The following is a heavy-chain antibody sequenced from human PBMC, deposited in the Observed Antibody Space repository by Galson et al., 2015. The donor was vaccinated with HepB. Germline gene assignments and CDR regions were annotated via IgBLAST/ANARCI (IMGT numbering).Heavy chain of an antibody. CDR3: ARRRGPCNGWSYFDY. J-gene: IGHJ4*02. Sequence: SVKVSCKASGYTFSTYGITWVRQAPGQGLEWMGWISAYNGNTNYAQKVQGRVTMTTDTSTSTDYMELRSLRSDDTAVYYCARRRGPCNGWSYFDYWGQGTLVTVSS. CDR1: GYTFSTYG. V-gene: IGHV1-18*01. D-gene: IGHD6-19*01. CDR2: ISAYNGNT.